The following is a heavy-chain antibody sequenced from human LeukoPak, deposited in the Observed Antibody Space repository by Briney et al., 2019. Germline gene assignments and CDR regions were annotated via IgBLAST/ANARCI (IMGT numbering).Heavy chain of an antibody. J-gene: IGHJ5*02. CDR2: IRYDGSNK. Sequence: GGSLRLSCAASGFTFSSYSMNWVRQAPGKGLEWVAFIRYDGSNKYYADSVKGRFTISRDNSKNTLYLQMNSLRAEDTAVYYCAKGQWSVNWFDPWGQGTLVTVSS. D-gene: IGHD4/OR15-4a*01. CDR1: GFTFSSYS. V-gene: IGHV3-30*02. CDR3: AKGQWSVNWFDP.